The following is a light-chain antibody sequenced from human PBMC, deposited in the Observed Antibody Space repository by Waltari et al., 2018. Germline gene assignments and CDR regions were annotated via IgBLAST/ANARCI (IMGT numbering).Light chain of an antibody. Sequence: EILMTQSPATLSVSPGERATLSCRASQSVSSNLAWYQQKPGQAPRLLIYGASTRATGSPARFSGSGSGTAFTLTISSLQSEDFAVYYCQQYSNWPGTFGQGTKVEIK. V-gene: IGKV3-15*01. CDR1: QSVSSN. CDR2: GAS. J-gene: IGKJ1*01. CDR3: QQYSNWPGT.